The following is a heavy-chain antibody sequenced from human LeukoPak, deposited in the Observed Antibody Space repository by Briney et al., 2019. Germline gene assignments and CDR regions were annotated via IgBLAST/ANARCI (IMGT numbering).Heavy chain of an antibody. V-gene: IGHV5-51*01. CDR1: GYSFTSYW. D-gene: IGHD3-22*01. J-gene: IGHJ4*02. CDR2: IFPGDSDT. Sequence: GESLKISCKGSGYSFTSYWIGWVRQKPGKGLEWMGIIFPGDSDTRYSPSFQGQVTISADRSISTAYLQWSSLKASDTAMYYCARRLTYDSRAYYCLDYWGQGTLVTVSS. CDR3: ARRLTYDSRAYYCLDY.